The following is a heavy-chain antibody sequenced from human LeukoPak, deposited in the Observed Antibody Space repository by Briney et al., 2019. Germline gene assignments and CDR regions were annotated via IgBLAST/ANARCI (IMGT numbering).Heavy chain of an antibody. Sequence: GGSLRLSCAASGFTFNNYAMTWVRQAPGKGLEWVSAISGGGGSTYYADSVKGRFTISRDNSKNTLYPQMNSLRAEDTAIYYCAKDLSITTVAGKGYFDYWGQGTLVTVSS. V-gene: IGHV3-23*01. CDR2: ISGGGGST. CDR1: GFTFNNYA. CDR3: AKDLSITTVAGKGYFDY. J-gene: IGHJ4*02. D-gene: IGHD6-19*01.